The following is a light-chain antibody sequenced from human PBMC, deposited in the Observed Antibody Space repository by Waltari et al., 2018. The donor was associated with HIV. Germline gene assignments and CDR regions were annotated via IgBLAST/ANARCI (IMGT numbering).Light chain of an antibody. J-gene: IGLJ2*01. CDR2: QDN. CDR1: KLGDNF. V-gene: IGLV3-1*01. Sequence: SYVLTQPPSVSVAPGQTASITCPGDKLGDNFVSWYRQKPGQPPMLVIFQDNNRPSGIPERISGSNSGNTATLTISGTQALDEADYYCQAWDSNIVVFGGGTKMAVL. CDR3: QAWDSNIVV.